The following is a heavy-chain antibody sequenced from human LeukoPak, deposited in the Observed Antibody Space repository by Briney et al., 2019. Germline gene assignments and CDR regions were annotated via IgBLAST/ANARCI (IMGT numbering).Heavy chain of an antibody. CDR1: GFTFSSYA. Sequence: PGGSLRLSCAASGFTFSSYAMSWVRQAPGKGLEWVSAISGRGGSTYYADSVKGRFTISRDNSKNTLYLQLNSLRADDTAVYYCASGPIVGPTTSLDYWGQGTLVTVSS. D-gene: IGHD1-26*01. CDR3: ASGPIVGPTTSLDY. CDR2: ISGRGGST. J-gene: IGHJ4*02. V-gene: IGHV3-23*01.